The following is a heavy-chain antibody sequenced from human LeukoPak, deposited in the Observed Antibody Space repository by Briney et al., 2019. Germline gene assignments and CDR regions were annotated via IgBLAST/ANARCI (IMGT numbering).Heavy chain of an antibody. CDR3: AKVRKVLRFLEWLLFEAFDI. J-gene: IGHJ3*02. Sequence: PGGSLRLSCAASGFTVSSNYMSWVRQAPGKGLEWVSAISGSGGSTYYADSVKGRFTISRDNSKNTLYLQMNSLRAEDTAVYYCAKVRKVLRFLEWLLFEAFDIWGQGTMVTVSS. D-gene: IGHD3-3*01. CDR2: ISGSGGST. CDR1: GFTVSSNY. V-gene: IGHV3-23*01.